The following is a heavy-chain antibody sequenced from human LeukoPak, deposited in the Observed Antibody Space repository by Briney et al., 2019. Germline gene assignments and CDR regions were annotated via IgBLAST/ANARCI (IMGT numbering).Heavy chain of an antibody. V-gene: IGHV4-59*08. CDR1: GGSISSYC. Sequence: SETLSLTCTVSGGSISSYCWSWIRQPPGKGLEWIGYIYYSGSTNYNPSLKSRVTISVDTSKNQFSLKLSSVTAADTAVYYCASGRDGYNPFDYWGQGTLVTVSS. CDR3: ASGRDGYNPFDY. D-gene: IGHD5-24*01. CDR2: IYYSGST. J-gene: IGHJ4*02.